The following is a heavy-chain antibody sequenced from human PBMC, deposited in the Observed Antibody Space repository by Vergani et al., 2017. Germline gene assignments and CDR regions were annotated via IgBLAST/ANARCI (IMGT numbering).Heavy chain of an antibody. CDR2: TRYDGIVE. V-gene: IGHV3-30*02. J-gene: IGHJ4*02. CDR1: GFTFTNYV. Sequence: QVQLVESGGGVVQPGGSLRLSCAASGFTFTNYVMHWVRQAPGKGLEWVAFTRYDGIVEYYGDSVRGRFTISRDNSKNTLYLQMNRLRPEDTAVYYCATAGAAYWRGASCYDFFEYWGQETLVTVAS. CDR3: ATAGAAYWRGASCYDFFEY. D-gene: IGHD2-15*01.